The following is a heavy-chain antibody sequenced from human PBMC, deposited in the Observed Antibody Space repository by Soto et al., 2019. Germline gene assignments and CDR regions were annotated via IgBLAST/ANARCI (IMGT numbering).Heavy chain of an antibody. D-gene: IGHD3-9*01. CDR1: GGTFSSYA. Sequence: QVQLVQSGAEVKKPGSSVKVSCKASGGTFSSYAISWVRQAPGQGLEWMGGIIPIFGTANYAQKFQGRVTITADESTSTAYMELSSLRSEDTAVYYCAREVYYDILTGYSQANGLDYWGPGTLVTVSS. CDR2: IIPIFGTA. J-gene: IGHJ4*02. CDR3: AREVYYDILTGYSQANGLDY. V-gene: IGHV1-69*01.